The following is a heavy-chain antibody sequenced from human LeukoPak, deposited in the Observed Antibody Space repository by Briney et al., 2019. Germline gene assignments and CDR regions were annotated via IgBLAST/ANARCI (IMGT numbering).Heavy chain of an antibody. J-gene: IGHJ6*03. CDR1: GYTFTGYY. D-gene: IGHD5-18*01. CDR2: INPNSGGT. V-gene: IGHV1-2*02. Sequence: ASVKVSCKASGYTFTGYYMHWVRQAPGQGLEWMGWINPNSGGTNYAQKFQGRVTMTRDTSISTAYMELSRLRSDDTAVYYCARELVDTAMVRYYYYYMDVWGRGTTVTISS. CDR3: ARELVDTAMVRYYYYYMDV.